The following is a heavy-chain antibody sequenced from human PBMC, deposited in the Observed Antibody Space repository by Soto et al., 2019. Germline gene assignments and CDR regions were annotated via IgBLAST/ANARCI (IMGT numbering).Heavy chain of an antibody. CDR3: ARDPSAVASWRDYYYGMDV. CDR2: ISYDGSNK. V-gene: IGHV3-30-3*01. CDR1: GFTFSSYA. Sequence: GGSLRLSCAASGFTFSSYAMHWVRQAPGKGLEWVAVISYDGSNKYYADSVKGRFTISRDNSKNTLYLQMNSLRAEDTAVYYCARDPSAVASWRDYYYGMDVWGQGTTVTVSS. D-gene: IGHD6-19*01. J-gene: IGHJ6*02.